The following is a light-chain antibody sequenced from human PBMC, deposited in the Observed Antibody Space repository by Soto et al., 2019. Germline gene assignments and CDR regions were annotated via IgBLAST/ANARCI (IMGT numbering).Light chain of an antibody. J-gene: IGKJ1*01. CDR2: ETS. CDR3: HHCGSSPQT. CDR1: QSLSTSY. Sequence: EIVLTQSPGTLSLSPGARATLSCRASQSLSTSYLAWYQQKPGQAPRLLIYETSSRATGIPDRFSGSGSGTDFTLSISRLEPEDCAVYYCHHCGSSPQTFGQGTKVEIK. V-gene: IGKV3-20*01.